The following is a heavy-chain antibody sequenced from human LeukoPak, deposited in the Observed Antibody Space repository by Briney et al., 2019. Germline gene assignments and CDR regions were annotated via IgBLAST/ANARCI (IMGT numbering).Heavy chain of an antibody. D-gene: IGHD2/OR15-2a*01. Sequence: SETLSLTCAVYGGSFSDYYWNWIRQPPGKGLEWIGEINHSGSTNYNPSLKSRITMSVDTSKNQFSLNLNSVTAADTAVYYCARDDGSTTVLNWFDPWGQGTLVTVSS. CDR3: ARDDGSTTVLNWFDP. V-gene: IGHV4-34*10. CDR1: GGSFSDYY. CDR2: INHSGST. J-gene: IGHJ5*02.